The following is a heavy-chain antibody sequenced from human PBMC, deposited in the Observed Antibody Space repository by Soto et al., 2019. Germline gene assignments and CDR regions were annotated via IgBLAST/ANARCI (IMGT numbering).Heavy chain of an antibody. Sequence: ESGGGVVQPGRSLRLSCAASGFTFSSYGMHWVRQAPGKGLEWVAVIWYDGSNKYYADSVKGRFTISRDNSKNTLYLQMNSLRAEDTAVYYCARVGVGDPWYFDYWGQGTLVTVSS. J-gene: IGHJ4*02. CDR3: ARVGVGDPWYFDY. CDR2: IWYDGSNK. V-gene: IGHV3-33*01. D-gene: IGHD1-26*01. CDR1: GFTFSSYG.